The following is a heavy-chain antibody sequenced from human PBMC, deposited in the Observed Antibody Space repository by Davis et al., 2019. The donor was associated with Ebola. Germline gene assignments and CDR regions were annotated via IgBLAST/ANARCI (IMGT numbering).Heavy chain of an antibody. CDR2: ISGSGST. Sequence: GSLRLSCAASGFTFSNYAMSWVRQAPGKGLEWVSAISGSGSTYYADSVKGRFTISRDNSKNTLYLQMNSLRAEDTAVYYCAKDMANYYDNSGYLAWGQGTLVTVSS. J-gene: IGHJ5*02. CDR1: GFTFSNYA. V-gene: IGHV3-23*01. D-gene: IGHD3-22*01. CDR3: AKDMANYYDNSGYLA.